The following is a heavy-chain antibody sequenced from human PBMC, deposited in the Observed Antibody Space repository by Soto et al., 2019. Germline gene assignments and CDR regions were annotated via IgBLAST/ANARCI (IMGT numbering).Heavy chain of an antibody. Sequence: SETLSLTCTVSGGSISSGGYYWSWIRQHPGKGLEWIGYIYYSGSTYYNPSLKSRVTISVDTSKNQFSLKLSSVTAADTAVYYCARGHYDFWSGSYYFDYWGQGTLVTVSS. CDR2: IYYSGST. CDR3: ARGHYDFWSGSYYFDY. J-gene: IGHJ4*02. D-gene: IGHD3-3*01. V-gene: IGHV4-31*03. CDR1: GGSISSGGYY.